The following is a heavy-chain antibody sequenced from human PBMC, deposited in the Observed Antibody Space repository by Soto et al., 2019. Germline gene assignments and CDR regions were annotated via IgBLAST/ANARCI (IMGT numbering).Heavy chain of an antibody. CDR2: INGYNGNT. D-gene: IGHD3-16*01. Sequence: QVQLVQSGAEVKKPGASVKVSCKASGYTFTSYGITWVRQAPGQGLEWLGWINGYNGNTNYAQKLKGRVTMTTDTSTSTAYMELRSLRSDDTAVYYCARMGDVPYYSYGMDVWGQGTTVTVSS. CDR3: ARMGDVPYYSYGMDV. V-gene: IGHV1-18*01. CDR1: GYTFTSYG. J-gene: IGHJ6*02.